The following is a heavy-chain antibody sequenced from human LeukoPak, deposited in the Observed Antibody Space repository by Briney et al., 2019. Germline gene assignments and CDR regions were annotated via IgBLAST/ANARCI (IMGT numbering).Heavy chain of an antibody. V-gene: IGHV4-34*01. D-gene: IGHD2-15*01. CDR2: INHSGST. J-gene: IGHJ4*02. Sequence: SETLSLTCAVYGGSFSGYYWSWIRQPPGKGLEWIGEINHSGSTNYNPSLKSRVTISVDTSKNQFSLKLSSVTAADTAVYYCAGFEGKYCSGGGCHDYWGQGTLVTVSS. CDR1: GGSFSGYY. CDR3: AGFEGKYCSGGGCHDY.